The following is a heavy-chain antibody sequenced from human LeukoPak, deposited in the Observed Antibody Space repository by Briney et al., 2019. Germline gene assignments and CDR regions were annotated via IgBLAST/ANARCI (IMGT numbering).Heavy chain of an antibody. V-gene: IGHV4-34*01. CDR3: ARGRIHGA. CDR1: GFTFSDYF. CDR2: INHSGST. Sequence: GSLRLSCAASGFTFSDYFMSWIRQAPGKGLEWIGEINHSGSTNYNPSLKSRVTISVDTSKNQFSLKLSSVTAADTAVYYCARGRIHGAWGQGTLVTVSS. D-gene: IGHD1-14*01. J-gene: IGHJ5*02.